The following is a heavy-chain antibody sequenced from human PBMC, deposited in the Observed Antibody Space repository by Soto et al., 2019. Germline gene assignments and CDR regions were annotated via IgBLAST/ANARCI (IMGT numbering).Heavy chain of an antibody. CDR2: IYYSGST. CDR3: AALENGSGSFLFDY. J-gene: IGHJ4*02. V-gene: IGHV4-39*01. D-gene: IGHD3-10*01. Sequence: QLQLQESGPGLVKPSETLSLTCTVSGGSISSSSYYWGWIRQPPGKGLEWIGSIYYSGSTYYNPSLKSRVTISVDTSKNQFSLKLSSVTAADTAVYYCAALENGSGSFLFDYWGQGTLVTVSS. CDR1: GGSISSSSYY.